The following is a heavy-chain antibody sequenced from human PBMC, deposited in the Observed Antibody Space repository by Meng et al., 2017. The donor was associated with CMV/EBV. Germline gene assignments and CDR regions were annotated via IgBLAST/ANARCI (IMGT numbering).Heavy chain of an antibody. CDR1: GYTFTSYG. J-gene: IGHJ2*01. V-gene: IGHV1-18*01. CDR2: ISAYNGNT. Sequence: VQRVQSEGEGKKPGASGKASGKASGYTFTSYGNSWVRQAPGQGLEWMGWISAYNGNTNYAQKLQGRVTMTTDTSTSTAYMELRSLRSDDTAVYYCARDPLFGGGGRFDLWGRGTLVTVSS. D-gene: IGHD3-10*01. CDR3: ARDPLFGGGGRFDL.